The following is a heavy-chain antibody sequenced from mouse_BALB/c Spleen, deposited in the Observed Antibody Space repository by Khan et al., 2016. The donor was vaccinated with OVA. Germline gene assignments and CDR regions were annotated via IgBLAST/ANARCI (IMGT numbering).Heavy chain of an antibody. CDR1: GYSITSDYA. V-gene: IGHV3-2*02. Sequence: EVKLEESGPGLVKPSQSLSLTCTVTGYSITSDYAWNWIRQFPGNKLEWMGYIRYSGNTKYNPTLKSRIDITRDTSKNQLFLQCNFGTVEDTGTYDCARSQGGDFDYWGQGTTLTVSS. D-gene: IGHD3-2*02. CDR2: IRYSGNT. CDR3: ARSQGGDFDY. J-gene: IGHJ2*01.